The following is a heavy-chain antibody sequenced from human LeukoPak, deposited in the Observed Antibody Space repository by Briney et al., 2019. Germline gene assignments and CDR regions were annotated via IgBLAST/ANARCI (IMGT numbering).Heavy chain of an antibody. CDR1: GYTFTGYY. J-gene: IGHJ5*02. V-gene: IGHV1-2*02. Sequence: ASVKVSCKASGYTFTGYYMHWVRQAPGQGLEWMGWINPNSSGTNYAQKFQGRVTMTRDTSTSTDYMELSRLRSDDTAVYYCGRESYYDFWSGSNNWFDPWGQGTLVTVSS. D-gene: IGHD3-3*01. CDR2: INPNSSGT. CDR3: GRESYYDFWSGSNNWFDP.